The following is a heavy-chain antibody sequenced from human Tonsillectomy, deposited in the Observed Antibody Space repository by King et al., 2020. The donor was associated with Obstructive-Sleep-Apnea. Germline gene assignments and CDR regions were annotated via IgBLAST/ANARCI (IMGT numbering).Heavy chain of an antibody. CDR1: GYSISSSNW. D-gene: IGHD3-16*01. CDR3: ARRGTPGAFDI. V-gene: IGHV4-28*01. J-gene: IGHJ3*02. CDR2: IHYSGNT. Sequence: QLQESGPGLVKPSDTLSLTCAISGYSISSSNWWGWIRQPPGKGLECIGYIHYSGNTYYNSSLKSRVTMSVDTAKNQFSLRLSAVTSVDTAVYYCARRGTPGAFDIWGQGAMVTVSS.